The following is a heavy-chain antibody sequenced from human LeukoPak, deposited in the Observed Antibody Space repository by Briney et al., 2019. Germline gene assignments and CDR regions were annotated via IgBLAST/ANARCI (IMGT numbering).Heavy chain of an antibody. J-gene: IGHJ5*02. CDR1: GGSISSYY. CDR3: ARDLSQWLVPNNWFDP. Sequence: SETLSLTCTVSGGSISSYYWSWIRQPAGKGLEWIGRIYTSGSTNYNPSLKSRVTMSVDTSKNQFSLKLSSVTAADTPVYYCARDLSQWLVPNNWFDPWGQGTLVTVSS. D-gene: IGHD6-19*01. V-gene: IGHV4-4*07. CDR2: IYTSGST.